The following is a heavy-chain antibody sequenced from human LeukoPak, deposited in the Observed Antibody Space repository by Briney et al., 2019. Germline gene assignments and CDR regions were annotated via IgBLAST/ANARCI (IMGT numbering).Heavy chain of an antibody. CDR2: IYPSDSDT. V-gene: IGHV5-51*01. CDR3: ARQDGSAWYYFDY. D-gene: IGHD6-19*01. CDR1: GYSFTHYW. J-gene: IGHJ4*02. Sequence: GESLKISCKGSGYSFTHYWTGWVRQMPGKGLEWMGIIYPSDSDTRYSPSIHGQVTISVDKAISTAYLQWNSLKAPDTAMFYCARQDGSAWYYFDYWGQGTLVTVSS.